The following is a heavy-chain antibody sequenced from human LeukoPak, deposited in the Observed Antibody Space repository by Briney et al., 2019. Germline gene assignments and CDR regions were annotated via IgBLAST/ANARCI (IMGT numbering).Heavy chain of an antibody. CDR2: IYSGGST. CDR3: ARDHGRLLYNWFDP. Sequence: PGGSLRLSCAASGFTVSSNYMSWVRQAPGKGLEWVSVIYSGGSTYYADSVKGRFTISRDNSKNTLYLQMNSLRAEDTAVYYCARDHGRLLYNWFDPWGQGTLVTVSS. V-gene: IGHV3-53*05. J-gene: IGHJ5*02. CDR1: GFTVSSNY. D-gene: IGHD2-2*01.